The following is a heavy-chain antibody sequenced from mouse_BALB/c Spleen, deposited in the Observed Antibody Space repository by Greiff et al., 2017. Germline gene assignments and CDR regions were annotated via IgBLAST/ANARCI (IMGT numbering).Heavy chain of an antibody. Sequence: EVQRVESGPGLVKPSQSLSLTCTVTGYSITSDYAWNWIRQFPGNKLEWMGYISYSGSTSYNPSLKSRISITRDTSKNQFFLQLNSVTTEDTATYYCARKKYGNYGYAMDYWGQGTSVTVSS. D-gene: IGHD2-10*02. J-gene: IGHJ4*01. CDR1: GYSITSDYA. V-gene: IGHV3-2*02. CDR3: ARKKYGNYGYAMDY. CDR2: ISYSGST.